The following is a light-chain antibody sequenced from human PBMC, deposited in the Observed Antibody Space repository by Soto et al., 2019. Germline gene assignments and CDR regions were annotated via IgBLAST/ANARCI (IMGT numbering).Light chain of an antibody. CDR2: GAS. V-gene: IGKV3-15*01. Sequence: EIVMTHSPATLSVSPGESATLSFSASQSVSSNLAWYQQKPGQAPRLLIYGASTRATGIPARFSGSGSGTEFTLTISSLQSEDFAVYYCQQYNNWPITFGQGTRLEIK. J-gene: IGKJ5*01. CDR3: QQYNNWPIT. CDR1: QSVSSN.